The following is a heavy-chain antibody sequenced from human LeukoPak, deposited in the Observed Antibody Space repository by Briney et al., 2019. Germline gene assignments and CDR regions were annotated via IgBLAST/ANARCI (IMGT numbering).Heavy chain of an antibody. CDR1: GFTFSSYA. Sequence: GGSLRLSCAVSGFTFSSYAMSWVRQAPGKGLEWVSGIRGSGHSTYYADSVKGRFTISRDNSKNTLYLQMNSLRAEDTAVYYCARDLRCSSTSCLTPTAAFDIWGQGTMVTVSS. V-gene: IGHV3-23*01. CDR2: IRGSGHST. D-gene: IGHD2-2*01. J-gene: IGHJ3*02. CDR3: ARDLRCSSTSCLTPTAAFDI.